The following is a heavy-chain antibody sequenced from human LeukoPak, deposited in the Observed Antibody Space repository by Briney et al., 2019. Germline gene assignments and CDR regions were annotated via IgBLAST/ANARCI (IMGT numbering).Heavy chain of an antibody. CDR2: IYTSGST. J-gene: IGHJ4*02. CDR1: GGSISSGSYY. D-gene: IGHD3-10*01. Sequence: PSETLSLTCTVSGGSISSGSYYWSWIRQPAGKGLEWIGRIYTSGSTNYNPSLKSRVTISVDTSKNQFSLKLSSVTAADTAVYYCARGSISGPFPLFDYWGQGTLVTVSS. V-gene: IGHV4-61*02. CDR3: ARGSISGPFPLFDY.